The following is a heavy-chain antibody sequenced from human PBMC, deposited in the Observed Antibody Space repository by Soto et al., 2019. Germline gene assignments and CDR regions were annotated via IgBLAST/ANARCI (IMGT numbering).Heavy chain of an antibody. J-gene: IGHJ6*03. Sequence: GESLKISCKGSGYSFTSYWIGWVRQMPGKGLEWMGIIYPGDSDTRYSPSFQGQVTISADKSISTAYLQWSSLKALDTAMYYCARRALCSGGSCYYYYYMDVWGKGTTVTVSS. D-gene: IGHD2-15*01. V-gene: IGHV5-51*01. CDR2: IYPGDSDT. CDR1: GYSFTSYW. CDR3: ARRALCSGGSCYYYYYMDV.